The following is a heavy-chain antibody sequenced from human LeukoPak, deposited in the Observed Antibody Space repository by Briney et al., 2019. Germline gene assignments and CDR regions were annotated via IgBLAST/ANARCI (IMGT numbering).Heavy chain of an antibody. CDR3: ARGPRTAGGAFLTGYSH. D-gene: IGHD3-9*01. CDR1: GFTFSSYS. CDR2: ISGSGGST. V-gene: IGHV3-23*01. Sequence: PGGSLRLSCAASGFTFSSYSMNWVRQAPGKGLEWVSAISGSGGSTYYADSVKGRFTISRDNSKNTLYLQMNSLRAEDTAVYYCARGPRTAGGAFLTGYSHWGQGTLVTVSS. J-gene: IGHJ4*02.